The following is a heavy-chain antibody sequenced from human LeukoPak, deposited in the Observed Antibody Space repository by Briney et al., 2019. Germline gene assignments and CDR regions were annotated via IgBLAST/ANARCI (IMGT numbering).Heavy chain of an antibody. J-gene: IGHJ4*02. Sequence: SETLSLTCIVSGGSISSGTYYWNWIRQPPGKGLEWIGYFYNSGRSTYNPSLKSRVTISADTSKNHFSLKLNSVTTADTAVYYCARGAGWLIDYWGQGILVTVSS. CDR1: GGSISSGTYY. CDR3: ARGAGWLIDY. CDR2: FYNSGRS. D-gene: IGHD3-16*01. V-gene: IGHV4-61*03.